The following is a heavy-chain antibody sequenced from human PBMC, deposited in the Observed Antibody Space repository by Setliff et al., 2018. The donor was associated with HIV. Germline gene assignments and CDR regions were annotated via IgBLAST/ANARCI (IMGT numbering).Heavy chain of an antibody. J-gene: IGHJ4*02. V-gene: IGHV1-2*06. D-gene: IGHD2-2*01. Sequence: ASVKVSCKASGYSFTGYYVNWVRQAPGQGLEWMGRINPKSGATNLAQKFQGRVTLTRDTSVTTAYMELTSLRSDDTAVYYCARKDGVGYCDSNSCYGIGPIDFWGQGSLVPSPQ. CDR3: ARKDGVGYCDSNSCYGIGPIDF. CDR1: GYSFTGYY. CDR2: INPKSGAT.